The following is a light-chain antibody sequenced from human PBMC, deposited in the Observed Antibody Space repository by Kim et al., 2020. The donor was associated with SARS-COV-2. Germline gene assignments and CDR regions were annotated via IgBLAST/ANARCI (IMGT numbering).Light chain of an antibody. J-gene: IGKJ2*03. CDR2: GAS. CDR1: QSVGTY. V-gene: IGKV3-15*01. Sequence: ETVMTQSPATLPVSPGESATLSCRASQSVGTYVAWYQKKPGQAPRLLVYGASTRMTGISTRFSGTGSGTDFALAISSLQSADFAVYYCQQYNTWPESSFGQGTKLEI. CDR3: QQYNTWPESS.